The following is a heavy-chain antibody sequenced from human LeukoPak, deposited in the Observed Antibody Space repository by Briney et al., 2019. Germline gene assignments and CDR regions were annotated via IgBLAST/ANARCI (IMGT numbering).Heavy chain of an antibody. D-gene: IGHD3-3*01. J-gene: IGHJ6*03. V-gene: IGHV3-7*01. CDR3: AKVPHVLRFLEWLPAPPYYYYMDV. CDR1: GFTFSNYW. Sequence: GSLRLSCAASGFTFSNYWMSWVRQAPGKGLQWLANIKQDGSEKNYLDSVKGRFTISRDNAQNSLYLQMNSLRAEDTAVYYCAKVPHVLRFLEWLPAPPYYYYMDVWGKGTTVTVSS. CDR2: IKQDGSEK.